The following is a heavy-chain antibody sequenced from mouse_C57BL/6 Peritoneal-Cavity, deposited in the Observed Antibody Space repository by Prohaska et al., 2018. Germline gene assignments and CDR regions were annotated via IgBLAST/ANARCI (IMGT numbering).Heavy chain of an antibody. V-gene: IGHV1-72*01. CDR3: ARRGGSLAWFAY. J-gene: IGHJ3*01. D-gene: IGHD1-1*01. CDR1: GYTFTSYW. CDR2: IDPNSGGT. Sequence: QVQLQQPGAELVKPGASVKLSCKASGYTFTSYWMHWVKQRPGRGLEWLGRIDPNSGGTKYNEKFKSKATLTVDKPSSTAYMQLSSLTSEDSAVYYCARRGGSLAWFAYWGQGTLVTVSA.